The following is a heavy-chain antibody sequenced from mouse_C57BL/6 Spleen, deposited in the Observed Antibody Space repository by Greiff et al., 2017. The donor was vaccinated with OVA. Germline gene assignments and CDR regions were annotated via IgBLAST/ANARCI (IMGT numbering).Heavy chain of an antibody. D-gene: IGHD2-5*01. CDR3: SRHSYSNYLDY. Sequence: DVQLVESGGDLVKPGGSLKLSCAASGFTFSSYGMSWVRQTPDKRLEWVATISSGGSYTYSPDSVKGRFTISRDNAKNSLYLQMSSLKTEDTARYYSSRHSYSNYLDYWGQGTTLTVSS. J-gene: IGHJ2*01. CDR1: GFTFSSYG. V-gene: IGHV5-6*01. CDR2: ISSGGSYT.